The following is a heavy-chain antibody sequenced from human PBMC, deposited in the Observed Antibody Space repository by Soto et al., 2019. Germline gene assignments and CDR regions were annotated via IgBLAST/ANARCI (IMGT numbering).Heavy chain of an antibody. CDR3: AIEILNAVTTWYVDY. CDR2: ISYSGST. V-gene: IGHV4-31*03. D-gene: IGHD4-4*01. J-gene: IGHJ4*02. CDR1: GGSISSGGYY. Sequence: QVQLQESGPGLVKPSQTLSLTCTVSGGSISSGGYYWSLIRQHPGKGLEWIGYISYSGSTYYNPSLKSRVTISVDTSKNQFSLKLSSVTAADTAVYYCAIEILNAVTTWYVDYWGQGTLVTVSS.